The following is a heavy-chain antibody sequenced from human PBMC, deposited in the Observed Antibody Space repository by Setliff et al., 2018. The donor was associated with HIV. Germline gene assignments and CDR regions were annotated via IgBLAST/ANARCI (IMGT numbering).Heavy chain of an antibody. V-gene: IGHV3-30*02. J-gene: IGHJ4*02. D-gene: IGHD3-10*01. CDR3: ARGDYFGSQSPRGFYFDY. Sequence: GGSLRLSCAASGFRFSDYGMHWVRQAPGKGLEWVAIIWSDGNKKYYADSVRGRFTISRDNSNNTLFLQMNSLRSDDTAVYYCARGDYFGSQSPRGFYFDYWGQGTLVTVSS. CDR1: GFRFSDYG. CDR2: IWSDGNKK.